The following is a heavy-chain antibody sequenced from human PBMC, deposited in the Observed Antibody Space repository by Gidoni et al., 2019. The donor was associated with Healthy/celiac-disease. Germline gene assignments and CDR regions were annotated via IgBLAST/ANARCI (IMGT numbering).Heavy chain of an antibody. D-gene: IGHD3-16*01. V-gene: IGHV4-39*01. CDR3: ARPRGGSFDP. CDR1: GGSISSSSYS. J-gene: IGHJ5*02. Sequence: QLQLQESGPGLVKPSETLSLTCTVSGGSISSSSYSWGWFRQPQGKGLEWSGSIYYSGSTYYNPSRKSRVTISVDTAKNQFSLKLSSVTAADTAVYYCARPRGGSFDPWGQGTLVTVSS. CDR2: IYYSGST.